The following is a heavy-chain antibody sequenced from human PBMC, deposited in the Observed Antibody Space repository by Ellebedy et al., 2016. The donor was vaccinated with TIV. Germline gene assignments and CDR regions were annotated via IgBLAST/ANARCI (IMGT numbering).Heavy chain of an antibody. CDR1: GVSGSNYY. Sequence: SETLSLTCAVSGVSGSNYYWSWIRQPPGKGLEWIGEISQNEGTNYNPSLKSRVTMSVDTSKNQVSLKLSSVTAADTAVYYCARAQYDSSGYPLDYWGQGTLVTVSS. V-gene: IGHV4-34*01. D-gene: IGHD3-22*01. CDR2: ISQNEGT. J-gene: IGHJ4*02. CDR3: ARAQYDSSGYPLDY.